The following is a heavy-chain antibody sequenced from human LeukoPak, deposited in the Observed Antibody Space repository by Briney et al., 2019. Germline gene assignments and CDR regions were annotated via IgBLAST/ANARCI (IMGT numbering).Heavy chain of an antibody. CDR2: INPSGGST. D-gene: IGHD1-26*01. Sequence: ASVKASCKASGYAFTSYYMHWVRQAPGQGLEWMGIINPSGGSTSYAQKFQGRVTMTRDTSTSTVYVELSSLRSEDTAVYYCATVGHNLFDYWGQGTLVTVSS. J-gene: IGHJ4*02. CDR3: ATVGHNLFDY. V-gene: IGHV1-46*01. CDR1: GYAFTSYY.